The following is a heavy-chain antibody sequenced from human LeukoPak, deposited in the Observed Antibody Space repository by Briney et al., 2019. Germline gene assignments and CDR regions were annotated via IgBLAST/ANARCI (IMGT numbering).Heavy chain of an antibody. CDR1: GFTFSSYW. Sequence: GGSLRLSCAASGFTFSSYWMSWVRQAPGKGLEWVANIKQDGSEKYYVDSVKGRFTISRDNAKNSLYLQMNSLRAEDTAVYYCARDTWLGYCSSTSCSPFDPWGQGTLVTVSS. CDR2: IKQDGSEK. CDR3: ARDTWLGYCSSTSCSPFDP. D-gene: IGHD2-2*01. J-gene: IGHJ5*02. V-gene: IGHV3-7*01.